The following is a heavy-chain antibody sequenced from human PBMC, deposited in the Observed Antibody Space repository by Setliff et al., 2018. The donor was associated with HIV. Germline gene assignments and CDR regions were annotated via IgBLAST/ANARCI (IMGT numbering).Heavy chain of an antibody. V-gene: IGHV4-34*01. CDR1: GGSFSGYC. Sequence: PEETLSLTCAVYGGSFSGYCWSWIRQPPGKGLEWIGEIQHSGRTNYNPSLKSRVTTSVDTSKNQFSLRLSSVTAADTAVYYCARDMGGGDWYFDLWGRGTLVTVSS. CDR3: ARDMGGGDWYFDL. D-gene: IGHD3-10*01. J-gene: IGHJ2*01. CDR2: IQHSGRT.